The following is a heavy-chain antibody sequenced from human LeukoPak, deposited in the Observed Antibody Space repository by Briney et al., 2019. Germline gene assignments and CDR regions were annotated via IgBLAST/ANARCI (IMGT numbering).Heavy chain of an antibody. J-gene: IGHJ4*02. D-gene: IGHD5-24*01. Sequence: SETLSLTCTVSGGSISSYYWSWLRQPPGKGLEWIGYIYYSGTTYYNPSLRSRVTISIDTSKNQFSLKVSSVTAADTAVYYCARGDGYNWDYFDYWGQGTLVTVSS. V-gene: IGHV4-59*12. CDR3: ARGDGYNWDYFDY. CDR2: IYYSGTT. CDR1: GGSISSYY.